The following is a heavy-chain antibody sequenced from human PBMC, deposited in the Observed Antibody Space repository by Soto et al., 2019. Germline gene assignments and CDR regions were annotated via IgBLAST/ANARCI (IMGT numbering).Heavy chain of an antibody. Sequence: SETLSLTCTVSGGSISSSSSYWGWIRQPPGKGLEWVGSIYYLGNTYYNPSLGGRVSISVDKSKNQFSLKLNSVTAADTAVYYCASTFRFDTIFGLVKPNYFDYWGQGTLVTVSS. CDR1: GGSISSSSSY. CDR2: IYYLGNT. V-gene: IGHV4-39*01. CDR3: ASTFRFDTIFGLVKPNYFDY. D-gene: IGHD3-3*01. J-gene: IGHJ4*02.